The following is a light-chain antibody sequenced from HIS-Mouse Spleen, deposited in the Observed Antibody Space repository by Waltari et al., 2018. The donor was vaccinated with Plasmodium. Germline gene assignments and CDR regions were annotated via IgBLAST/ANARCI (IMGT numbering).Light chain of an antibody. CDR3: SSYAGSNNLV. J-gene: IGLJ2*01. CDR2: EVS. Sequence: QSALTQPPSASGYPGPSVTIPCTGTSSAVGGANDLPWYQQHPGKTPKLMIYEVSQRPSGVPDRFSGSKSGNTASLTVSGLQAEDEADYYCSSYAGSNNLVFGGGTKLTVL. CDR1: SSAVGGAND. V-gene: IGLV2-8*01.